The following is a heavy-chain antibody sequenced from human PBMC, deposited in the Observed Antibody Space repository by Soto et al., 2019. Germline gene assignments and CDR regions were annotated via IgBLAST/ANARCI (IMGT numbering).Heavy chain of an antibody. D-gene: IGHD6-19*01. Sequence: SETLSLTCTVSGGSISSRNFYWGWIRQPPGKGLEWIGSFYHSGSTYYNPSLKSRVTISVDTSKNQFSLKLNSVTAADAAVYYCARGGEAVADYWGQGTLVTVSS. CDR2: FYHSGST. CDR1: GGSISSRNFY. CDR3: ARGGEAVADY. V-gene: IGHV4-39*01. J-gene: IGHJ4*02.